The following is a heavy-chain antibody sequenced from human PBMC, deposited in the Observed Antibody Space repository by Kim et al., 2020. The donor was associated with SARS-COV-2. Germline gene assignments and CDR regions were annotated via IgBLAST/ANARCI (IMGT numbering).Heavy chain of an antibody. V-gene: IGHV3-23*01. CDR3: AKDLFIGSPIVVYYFDY. J-gene: IGHJ4*02. D-gene: IGHD3-22*01. Sequence: VKGRFTITRDNSKNTLYLQMNSLRAEDTAVYYCAKDLFIGSPIVVYYFDYWGQGTLVTVSS.